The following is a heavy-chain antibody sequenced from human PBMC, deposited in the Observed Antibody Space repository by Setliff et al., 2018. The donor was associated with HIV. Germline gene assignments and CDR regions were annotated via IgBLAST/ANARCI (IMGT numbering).Heavy chain of an antibody. Sequence: ESGPTLVNPTQPLTLTCSFSGFSLKTTGVGVGWVRQPPGKALEWLGFIYWNDDRSHSPSLRSRVTITKDTSKNQVVLTMTNMDPEDTATYFCAHSRSGVESWGQGLLVTVSS. D-gene: IGHD6-19*01. V-gene: IGHV2-5*01. CDR3: AHSRSGVES. CDR2: IYWNDDR. J-gene: IGHJ4*02. CDR1: GFSLKTTGVG.